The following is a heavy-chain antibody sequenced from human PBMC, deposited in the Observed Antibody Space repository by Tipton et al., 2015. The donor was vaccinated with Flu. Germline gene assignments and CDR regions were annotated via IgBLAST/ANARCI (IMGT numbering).Heavy chain of an antibody. Sequence: TLSLTCTISYFSVTSGFCWGWIRRPPGKGLEWIGSIYHTGSTYYNPSLKGRVTMSVDTSKNQLSLSLRSVTAADTAVYYCARIAVAFDYWGQGTLVSVSS. CDR2: IYHTGST. CDR3: ARIAVAFDY. V-gene: IGHV4-38-2*02. CDR1: YFSVTSGFC. J-gene: IGHJ4*02. D-gene: IGHD6-19*01.